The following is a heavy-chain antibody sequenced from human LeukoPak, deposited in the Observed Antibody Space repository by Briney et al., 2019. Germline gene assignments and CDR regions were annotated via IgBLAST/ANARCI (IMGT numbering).Heavy chain of an antibody. J-gene: IGHJ3*02. CDR3: AKDRPPPTRGSSQGDAFDI. CDR1: GFTFSSYA. D-gene: IGHD1-26*01. Sequence: PGGSLRLSCAASGFTFSSYAMSWVRQAPGKGLEWVSAISGSGGSTYYADSVKGRFTISRDNSKNTLYLQMNSLRAEDTAVYYCAKDRPPPTRGSSQGDAFDIWGQGTMVTVSS. V-gene: IGHV3-23*01. CDR2: ISGSGGST.